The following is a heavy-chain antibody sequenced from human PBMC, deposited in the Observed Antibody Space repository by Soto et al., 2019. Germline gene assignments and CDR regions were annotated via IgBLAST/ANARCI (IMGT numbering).Heavy chain of an antibody. CDR3: AKDEGRYTYGLRDC. D-gene: IGHD5-18*01. J-gene: IGHJ4*02. CDR2: IWYDGSYK. CDR1: GFTFSNYG. Sequence: QVQLVESGGGVVQPGRSLRLSCAASGFTFSNYGMHWVRQAPGKGLEWVAVIWYDGSYKYYADSVKGRFTISRDNSRTTLHLQMNSLRVEDTAVYHCAKDEGRYTYGLRDCWGQGTLVTVSS. V-gene: IGHV3-33*06.